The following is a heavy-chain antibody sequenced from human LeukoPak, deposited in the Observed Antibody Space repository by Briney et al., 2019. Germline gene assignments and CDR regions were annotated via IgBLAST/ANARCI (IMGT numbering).Heavy chain of an antibody. CDR2: INPNSGGT. V-gene: IGHV1-2*02. CDR3: AREVHYYYYMDV. D-gene: IGHD3-10*01. Sequence: ASVKVSCKASGYTFTGYYMHWVRQAPGQGLEWMGWINPNSGGTNYAQKFQGRVTITADESTSTAYMELSSLRSEDTAVYYCAREVHYYYYMDVWGKGTTVTISS. J-gene: IGHJ6*03. CDR1: GYTFTGYY.